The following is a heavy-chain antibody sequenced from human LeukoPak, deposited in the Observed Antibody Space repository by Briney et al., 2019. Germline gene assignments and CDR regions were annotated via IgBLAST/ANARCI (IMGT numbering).Heavy chain of an antibody. V-gene: IGHV3-23*01. CDR2: NSGSGGST. CDR1: GFTFSSYA. J-gene: IGHJ3*02. Sequence: GGSLRLSCAASGFTFSSYAMSWVRQAPGKGLEWVSANSGSGGSTYYADSVKGRFTISRDNSKHPLYLQMNSLRAEDTAVYYCAKVTVAGIIWDAFDIWGQGTMVTVSS. D-gene: IGHD6-19*01. CDR3: AKVTVAGIIWDAFDI.